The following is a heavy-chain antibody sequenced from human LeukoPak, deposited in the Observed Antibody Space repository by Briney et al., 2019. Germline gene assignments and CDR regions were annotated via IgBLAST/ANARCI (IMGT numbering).Heavy chain of an antibody. Sequence: PSEALSLTRTVSGGSISSGDYYWSWIRQPPGKGLEWIGYIYYSGSTYYNPSLKSRVTISVDTSKNQFSLKLSSVTAADTAVYYCAREFDCSGGSCYRGWFDPWGQGTLVTVSS. J-gene: IGHJ5*02. CDR3: AREFDCSGGSCYRGWFDP. V-gene: IGHV4-30-4*08. D-gene: IGHD2-15*01. CDR2: IYYSGST. CDR1: GGSISSGDYY.